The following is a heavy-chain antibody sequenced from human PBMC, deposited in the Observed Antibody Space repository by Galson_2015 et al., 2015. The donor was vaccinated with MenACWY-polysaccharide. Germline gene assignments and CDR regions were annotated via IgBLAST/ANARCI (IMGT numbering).Heavy chain of an antibody. CDR1: GFTFSSYA. D-gene: IGHD2-21*02. CDR2: ISYDATNK. CDR3: AKSHVVVVTAIQDTNAFDI. Sequence: SLRLSCAASGFTFSSYAIHWVRQAPGKGLEWVAVISYDATNKYYRDSVKGRFTLSRDNSRNTVFLEMNSLRAEGTGLYYCAKSHVVVVTAIQDTNAFDIWGQGTMVTVSS. J-gene: IGHJ3*02. V-gene: IGHV3-30-3*01.